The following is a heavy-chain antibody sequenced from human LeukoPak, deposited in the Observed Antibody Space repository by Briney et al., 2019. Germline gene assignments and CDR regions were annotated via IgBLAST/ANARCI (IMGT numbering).Heavy chain of an antibody. Sequence: SSETLSLTCTVSGGSIGSYYWSWIRQPAGKGLEWIGRIYTSGSTNYNPSLKSRVTMSVDTSKNQFSLKLSSVTAADTAVYYCARDRDYYDSSGYYWYFDLWGRGTLVTVSS. D-gene: IGHD3-22*01. CDR1: GGSIGSYY. CDR2: IYTSGST. J-gene: IGHJ2*01. V-gene: IGHV4-4*07. CDR3: ARDRDYYDSSGYYWYFDL.